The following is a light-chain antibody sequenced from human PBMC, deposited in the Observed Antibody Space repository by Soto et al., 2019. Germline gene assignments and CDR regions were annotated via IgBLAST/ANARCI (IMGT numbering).Light chain of an antibody. CDR2: GAS. CDR3: QQYNNWPRGYT. J-gene: IGKJ2*01. V-gene: IGKV3-15*01. CDR1: QSVSSN. Sequence: EIVMTQSPATLSVSPGERPTLSCRASQSVSSNLAWYQQKPGQAPRLLIYGASTRATGIPARFSGSGSGTEFTLTISSLQSEDFAVYYCQQYNNWPRGYTFGQGTKLEIK.